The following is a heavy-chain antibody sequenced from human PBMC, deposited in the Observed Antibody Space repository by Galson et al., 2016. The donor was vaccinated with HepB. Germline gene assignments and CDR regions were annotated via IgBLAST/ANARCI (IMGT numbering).Heavy chain of an antibody. CDR3: ARRRNYYDSSGYYHDWFDP. D-gene: IGHD3-22*01. CDR2: IYYSGST. V-gene: IGHV4-59*08. Sequence: ETLSLTCTVSGGSISSYYWTWIRQPPGKGLEWIGYIYYSGSTNYNPSLKGRVTISVDTSKNQFSLKLSSATAADTAVYYCARRRNYYDSSGYYHDWFDPWGQGTLVTVSS. CDR1: GGSISSYY. J-gene: IGHJ5*02.